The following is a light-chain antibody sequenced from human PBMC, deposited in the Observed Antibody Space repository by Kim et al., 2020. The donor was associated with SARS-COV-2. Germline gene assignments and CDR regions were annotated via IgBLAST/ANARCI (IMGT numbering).Light chain of an antibody. CDR3: MQALQTPYT. V-gene: IGKV2-28*01. CDR2: LGS. Sequence: DPASISCRSSQSLLHSDGYNYLDCYLQKPGQSPQLLIYLGSNRASGVPDRFSGSGSGTDFTLKINRVEAEDVGVYYCMQALQTPYTFGQGTKLEI. J-gene: IGKJ2*01. CDR1: QSLLHSDGYNY.